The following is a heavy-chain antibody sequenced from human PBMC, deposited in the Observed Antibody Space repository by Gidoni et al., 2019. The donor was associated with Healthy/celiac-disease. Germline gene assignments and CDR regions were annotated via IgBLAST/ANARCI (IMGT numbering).Heavy chain of an antibody. Sequence: EVQLGESGGVGGQPGGSLRPPCGGAGFPLDDYAMHWVRQAPGKGLEWVSLISWDGGSTYYADSVKGRFTISRDNSKNSLYLQMNSLRAEDTALYYCARVDTAMGLGPFDYWGQGTLVTVSS. D-gene: IGHD5-18*01. J-gene: IGHJ4*02. CDR3: ARVDTAMGLGPFDY. V-gene: IGHV3-43D*03. CDR1: GFPLDDYA. CDR2: ISWDGGST.